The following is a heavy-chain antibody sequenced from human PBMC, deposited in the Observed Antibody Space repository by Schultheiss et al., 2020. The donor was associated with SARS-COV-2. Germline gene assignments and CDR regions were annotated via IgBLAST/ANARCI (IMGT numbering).Heavy chain of an antibody. CDR1: GFTFSSYA. Sequence: GGSLRLSCAASGFTFSSYAMNWVRQAPGKGLEWVSYISSSSSTIYYADSVKGRFTISRDNAKNSLYLQMNSLRDEDTAVYYCARDPADDFWSGYYMDVWGKGTTVTVSS. J-gene: IGHJ6*03. CDR3: ARDPADDFWSGYYMDV. CDR2: ISSSSSTI. V-gene: IGHV3-48*02. D-gene: IGHD3-3*01.